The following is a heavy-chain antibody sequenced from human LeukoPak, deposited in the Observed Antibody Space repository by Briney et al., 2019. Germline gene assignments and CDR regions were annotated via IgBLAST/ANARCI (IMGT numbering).Heavy chain of an antibody. CDR2: MNPNSGNT. J-gene: IGHJ5*02. D-gene: IGHD3-10*01. CDR1: GYTFTSYD. CDR3: ARSYYVGGDWFDP. V-gene: IGHV1-8*01. Sequence: ASVKVSCKASGYTFTSYDINWVRPATGQGLEWMGWMNPNSGNTGYAQKFQGRVTMTRNTSISTAYMELSSLRSEDTAVYYCARSYYVGGDWFDPWGQGTLVTVSS.